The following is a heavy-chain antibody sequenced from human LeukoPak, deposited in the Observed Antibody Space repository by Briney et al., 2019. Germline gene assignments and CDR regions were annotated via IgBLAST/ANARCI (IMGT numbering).Heavy chain of an antibody. V-gene: IGHV1-18*01. Sequence: GASVKVSCKISGYTNPNYGVTWVRQAPGQGLAWMGWISIYNGNTQYAPRFQGRVTLTRDTSTTTVYMDLRSLTSDDTAVYYCARPAKGAFFYYYLDVWGKGTSVIVSS. CDR2: ISIYNGNT. CDR1: GYTNPNYG. J-gene: IGHJ6*03. D-gene: IGHD3-3*01. CDR3: ARPAKGAFFYYYLDV.